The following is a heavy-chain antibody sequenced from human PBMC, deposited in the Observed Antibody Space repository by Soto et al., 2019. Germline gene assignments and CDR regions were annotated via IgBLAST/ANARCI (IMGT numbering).Heavy chain of an antibody. J-gene: IGHJ3*02. V-gene: IGHV3-33*01. D-gene: IGHD6-19*01. CDR1: GFTFSSYG. CDR3: ARDKEQWLHAFDI. Sequence: GGSLRLSCAASGFTFSSYGMHWVRQAPGKGLEWVAVIWYDGSNKYYADSVKGRFTISRDNSKNTLYLQMNSLRAKDTAVYYCARDKEQWLHAFDIWGQGTMVTVSS. CDR2: IWYDGSNK.